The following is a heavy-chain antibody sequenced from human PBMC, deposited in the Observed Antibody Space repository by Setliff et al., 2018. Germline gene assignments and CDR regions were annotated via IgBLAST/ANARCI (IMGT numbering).Heavy chain of an antibody. V-gene: IGHV3-21*01. J-gene: IGHJ4*02. CDR3: ARTCSGSGCYAGLES. Sequence: GESLKISCAASGFAVSGDYMSWVRQAPGKGLEWVASLSSANNYIVYADSVKGRFTISRDNSKNTLYLQMNSLRPEDTAVYYCARTCSGSGCYAGLESWGQGTPVTVSS. D-gene: IGHD2-15*01. CDR2: LSSANNYI. CDR1: GFAVSGDY.